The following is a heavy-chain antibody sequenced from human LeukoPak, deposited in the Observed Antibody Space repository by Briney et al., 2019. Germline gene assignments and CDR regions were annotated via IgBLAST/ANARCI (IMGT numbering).Heavy chain of an antibody. CDR3: ARDLDGYRSGDGA. CDR1: GFIFSSYW. CDR2: INTDGTNT. J-gene: IGHJ5*02. V-gene: IGHV3-74*01. D-gene: IGHD5-18*01. Sequence: PGGSLRLSCAASGFIFSSYWMHWVRQAPGKGLVWVSRINTDGTNTGYADSVKGRFTISRDNAKNTLYLQMNSLRAEDTAMYYCARDLDGYRSGDGAWGQGTLVTVSS.